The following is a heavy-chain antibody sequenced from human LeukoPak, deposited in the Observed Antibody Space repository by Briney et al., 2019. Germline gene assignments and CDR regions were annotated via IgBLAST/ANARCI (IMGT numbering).Heavy chain of an antibody. V-gene: IGHV3-30-3*01. CDR2: ISYHRSKK. CDR3: ASLIDY. J-gene: IGHJ4*02. CDR1: XXXYA. Sequence: XXXYAMHXXRQAPGKGLEGVALISYHRSKKYYADSVKGRFTISRKNSKNTLYLQINSLRAEDTAVYYCASLIDYWGQGTLVTVSS.